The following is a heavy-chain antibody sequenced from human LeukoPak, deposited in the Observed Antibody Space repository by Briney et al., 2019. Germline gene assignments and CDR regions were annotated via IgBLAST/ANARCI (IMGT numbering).Heavy chain of an antibody. CDR1: GFTFSSYA. CDR3: TTIDEVNRKLDY. CDR2: INGSGDRT. Sequence: GGSLRLSCAASGFTFSSYAMSWVRQAPGKGLEWVSDINGSGDRTYYADSVKGRFTISRENSKNTLYLQMNSLRAEDTAVYYCTTIDEVNRKLDYWGQGTLVTVSS. V-gene: IGHV3-23*01. D-gene: IGHD5-24*01. J-gene: IGHJ4*02.